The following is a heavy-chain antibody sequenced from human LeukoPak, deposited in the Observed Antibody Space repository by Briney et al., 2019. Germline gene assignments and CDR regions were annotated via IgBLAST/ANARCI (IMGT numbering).Heavy chain of an antibody. J-gene: IGHJ6*03. CDR2: IYYSGST. D-gene: IGHD6-13*01. Sequence: SETLSLTCTVSGGSISGFYWSWIRQPPGKGLEWIGYIYYSGSTNYNPSLKSRVTISVDTSKNQFSLKLSSVTAADTAVYYCARGIAAPYYYYYYMDVWGKGTTVTVSS. V-gene: IGHV4-59*01. CDR1: GGSISGFY. CDR3: ARGIAAPYYYYYYMDV.